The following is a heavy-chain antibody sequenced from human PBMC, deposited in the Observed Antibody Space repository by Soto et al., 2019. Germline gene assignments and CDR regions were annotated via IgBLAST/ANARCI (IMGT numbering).Heavy chain of an antibody. J-gene: IGHJ4*02. CDR2: IRPSGGRT. V-gene: IGHV1-46*01. CDR3: AREPNESYYFDY. Sequence: ASVKVSCKASGYTFTNYYIHWVRQAPGQGLEWLGIIRPSGGRTEYAQRFQGRVTMTRDTSTSTVYMELTSLTSEDTAVYYCAREPNESYYFDYWGQGTLVTVST. D-gene: IGHD5-18*01. CDR1: GYTFTNYY.